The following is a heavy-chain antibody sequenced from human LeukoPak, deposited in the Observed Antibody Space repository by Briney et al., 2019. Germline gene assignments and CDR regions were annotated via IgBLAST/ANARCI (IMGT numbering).Heavy chain of an antibody. CDR1: GFTFSSYG. J-gene: IGHJ4*02. CDR2: IRCDENNK. V-gene: IGHV3-33*08. Sequence: PGGSLRLSCAASGFTFSSYGMHWVRQAPGKGLEWVAVIRCDENNKHYADSVKGRFTISRDNSMNTLYLQMNSLRAEDTAVYYCARDLYYYDSSGYWDFDYWGQGTLVTVSS. D-gene: IGHD3-22*01. CDR3: ARDLYYYDSSGYWDFDY.